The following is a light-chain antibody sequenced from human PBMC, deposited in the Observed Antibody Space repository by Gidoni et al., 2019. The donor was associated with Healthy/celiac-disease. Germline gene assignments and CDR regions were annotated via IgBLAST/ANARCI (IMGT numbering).Light chain of an antibody. J-gene: IGKJ4*01. CDR2: DAS. CDR1: QIVSSY. V-gene: IGKV3-11*01. CDR3: QQRSNWPPT. Sequence: DIVLTQSPATLSLSPGERATLSCSASQIVSSYLAWYQQKPGQAPRLLIYDASNRATGIPARFSGSGSGTDFTLTISSLEPEDFAVYYCQQRSNWPPTFGGGTKVEIK.